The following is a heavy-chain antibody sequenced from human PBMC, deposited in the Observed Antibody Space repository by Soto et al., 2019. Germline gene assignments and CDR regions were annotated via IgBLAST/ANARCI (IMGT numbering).Heavy chain of an antibody. CDR1: GGSISSYY. D-gene: IGHD3-3*01. V-gene: IGHV4-59*01. Sequence: SETLSLTCTVSGGSISSYYWSWIRQPPGKGLEWIGYIYYSGSTNYNPSLKSRVTISVDTSKNQFSLKLSSVTAADTAVYYCARGVFWSGYYSYWGQGTLVTVSS. CDR3: ARGVFWSGYYSY. CDR2: IYYSGST. J-gene: IGHJ4*02.